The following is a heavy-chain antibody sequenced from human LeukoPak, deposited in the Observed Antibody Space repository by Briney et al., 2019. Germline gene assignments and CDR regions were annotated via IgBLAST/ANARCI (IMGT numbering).Heavy chain of an antibody. J-gene: IGHJ2*01. V-gene: IGHV4-61*02. Sequence: SETLSLTCTVSGGSVSSGDYYWTWIRQPAGKGLEWIGRIYTSGSTSYSPSLKSRVTISVDRSKNQFSLKLSSVTAADTAVYYCARTGTRGSYYESFIDIWGRGTLVTVSS. D-gene: IGHD1-26*01. CDR2: IYTSGST. CDR3: ARTGTRGSYYESFIDI. CDR1: GGSVSSGDYY.